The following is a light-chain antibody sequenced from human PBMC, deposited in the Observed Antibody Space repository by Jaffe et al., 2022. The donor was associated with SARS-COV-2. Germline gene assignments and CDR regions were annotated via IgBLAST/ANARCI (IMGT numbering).Light chain of an antibody. V-gene: IGKV4-1*01. J-gene: IGKJ4*01. CDR3: QQYYDPPLT. CDR1: QSVLYSSNNENY. CDR2: WAS. Sequence: DIVMTQSPDSLAVSLGERATINCKSSQSVLYSSNNENYLAWYQQKPGHPPKLLIYWASTRESGVPDRFSGSGSGTDFTLTISSLQAEDVAVYYCQQYYDPPLTFGGGTKVEIK.